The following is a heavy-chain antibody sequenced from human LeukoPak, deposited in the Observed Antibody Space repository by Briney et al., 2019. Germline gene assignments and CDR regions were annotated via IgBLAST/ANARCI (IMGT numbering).Heavy chain of an antibody. Sequence: ASVKVSCKTSGYMFTGFYLHWVRQAPGQGLEWMGWIDPRSGAINYAEKFQGRVTMTRETSISTAYMELSRLTSDDTAVYYCARGLGYCSGGSCFTLDYWGQGTLVTVSS. CDR2: IDPRSGAI. CDR3: ARGLGYCSGGSCFTLDY. V-gene: IGHV1-2*02. J-gene: IGHJ4*02. CDR1: GYMFTGFY. D-gene: IGHD2-15*01.